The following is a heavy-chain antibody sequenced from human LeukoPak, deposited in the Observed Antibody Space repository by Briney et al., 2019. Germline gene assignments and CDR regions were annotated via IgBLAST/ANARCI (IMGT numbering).Heavy chain of an antibody. CDR1: GFTFNNYN. CDR2: ITSSGTYI. D-gene: IGHD3-10*01. V-gene: IGHV3-21*04. CDR3: ARVTSGSGTYGGFDY. Sequence: GGSLRLSCAASGFTFNNYNMNWVRQAPGKALEWVSSITSSGTYIFYADSVKGRFTISRDNSKNTLYMQMNSLRAEDTAVYYGARVTSGSGTYGGFDYWGQGTLVTVSS. J-gene: IGHJ4*02.